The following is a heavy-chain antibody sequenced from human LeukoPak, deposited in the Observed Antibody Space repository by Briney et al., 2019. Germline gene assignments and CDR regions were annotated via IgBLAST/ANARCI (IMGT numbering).Heavy chain of an antibody. D-gene: IGHD1-1*01. V-gene: IGHV1-2*04. J-gene: IGHJ4*02. CDR2: INPKNGGT. CDR3: ARGNAQFDY. CDR1: GYTFTDYH. Sequence: ASVKVSCKASGYTFTDYHMHWVRQAPGQGLEWMGWINPKNGGTKYARKFQGWVNMTRDASISTVYMELSRLRFDDTAVYYCARGNAQFDYWGQGTMVTVSS.